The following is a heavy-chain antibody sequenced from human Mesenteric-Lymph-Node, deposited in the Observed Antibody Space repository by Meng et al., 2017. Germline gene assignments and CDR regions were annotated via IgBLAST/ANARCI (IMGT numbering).Heavy chain of an antibody. CDR1: GFTFSNFA. CDR2: IWYDGSNK. CDR3: AKGLLSYYYDSSGYYAGVCDY. Sequence: RSLRLSCAASGFTFSNFAMTWVRQAPGKGLEWVAVIWYDGSNKYYADSVKGRFTISRDNSKNTLYLQMNSLRAEDTAVYYCAKGLLSYYYDSSGYYAGVCDYWGQGTLVTVS. D-gene: IGHD3-22*01. J-gene: IGHJ4*02. V-gene: IGHV3-33*06.